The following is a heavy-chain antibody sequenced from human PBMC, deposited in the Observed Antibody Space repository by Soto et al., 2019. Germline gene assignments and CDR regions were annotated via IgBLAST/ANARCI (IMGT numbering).Heavy chain of an antibody. CDR1: GYTFTSYA. CDR3: ARALHYDFWRGGPKFDY. J-gene: IGHJ4*02. Sequence: ASVKVSCKASGYTFTSYATHWVRQAPGQRLEWMGWINAGNGNTKYSQKFQGRVTITRDTSASTAYMELSSLRSEDTAVYYCARALHYDFWRGGPKFDYWGQGTLVTVSS. V-gene: IGHV1-3*01. D-gene: IGHD3-3*01. CDR2: INAGNGNT.